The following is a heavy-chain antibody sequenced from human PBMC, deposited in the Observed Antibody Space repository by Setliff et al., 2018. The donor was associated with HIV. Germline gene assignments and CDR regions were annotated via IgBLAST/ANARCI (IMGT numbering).Heavy chain of an antibody. CDR1: GYSFDIYW. CDR3: AISIGVAGSRAYDI. CDR2: IYPRDSDT. V-gene: IGHV5-51*01. D-gene: IGHD6-19*01. J-gene: IGHJ3*02. Sequence: GESLKISCKGSGYSFDIYWIGWVRQMPGKGLEWMGIIYPRDSDTRYRPSIQGQVTISADKSINTAYLQWSSLKASDTAMYYCAISIGVAGSRAYDIWGQGTMVTV.